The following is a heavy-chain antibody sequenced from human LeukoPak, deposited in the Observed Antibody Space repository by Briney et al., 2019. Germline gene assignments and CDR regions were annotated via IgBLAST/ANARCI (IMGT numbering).Heavy chain of an antibody. Sequence: GGSLRLSCAASGFTFDDYAMHWVRQAPGKGLEWVSLISWDGGSTYYADSVKGRFTISRDNSKNSLYLQMNGLRAEDTALYYCAKSLYGDYSLMHWGQGTLVTVSS. D-gene: IGHD4-17*01. V-gene: IGHV3-43D*04. CDR3: AKSLYGDYSLMH. CDR1: GFTFDDYA. CDR2: ISWDGGST. J-gene: IGHJ4*02.